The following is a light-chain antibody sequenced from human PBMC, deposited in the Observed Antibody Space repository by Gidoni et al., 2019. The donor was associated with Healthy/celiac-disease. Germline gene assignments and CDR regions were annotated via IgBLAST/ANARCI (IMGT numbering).Light chain of an antibody. V-gene: IGLV2-14*01. Sequence: QSALTQPASVSGSPGQSITISCTGPSSDVGGYNYVSWYQQQPGKAPKLMIYDVSNRLSGVSNRFSGSKSGNTASLTISGLQAEDEADYYCSSYTSSSTLVVFGGGTKLTVL. J-gene: IGLJ2*01. CDR2: DVS. CDR1: SSDVGGYNY. CDR3: SSYTSSSTLVV.